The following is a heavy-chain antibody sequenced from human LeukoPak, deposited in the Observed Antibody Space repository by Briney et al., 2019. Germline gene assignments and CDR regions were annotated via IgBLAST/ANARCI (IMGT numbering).Heavy chain of an antibody. CDR2: IYHSGST. CDR1: GGSISSSNW. D-gene: IGHD3-22*01. J-gene: IGHJ4*02. V-gene: IGHV4-4*02. CDR3: ARAGGMDSSGPYFDY. Sequence: PSETLSLTCAVSGGSISSSNWWSWVRQPPGKGPEWIGEIYHSGSTNYNPSLKSRVTISVDKSKNQFSLKLSSVTAADTAVYYCARAGGMDSSGPYFDYWGQGTLVTVSS.